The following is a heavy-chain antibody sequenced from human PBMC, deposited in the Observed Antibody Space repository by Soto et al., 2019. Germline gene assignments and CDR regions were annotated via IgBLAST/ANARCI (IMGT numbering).Heavy chain of an antibody. J-gene: IGHJ6*02. CDR1: GGSISSYY. CDR2: IYYSGST. CDR3: ARGLGTVDYGGNSGDFDTYYGMDV. Sequence: SETLSLTCTVSGGSISSYYWSWIRQPPGKGLEWIGYIYYSGSTNYNPSLKSRVTISVDTSKNQFSLKLSSVTAADTAVYYCARGLGTVDYGGNSGDFDTYYGMDVWGQGTTVTVSS. D-gene: IGHD4-17*01. V-gene: IGHV4-59*01.